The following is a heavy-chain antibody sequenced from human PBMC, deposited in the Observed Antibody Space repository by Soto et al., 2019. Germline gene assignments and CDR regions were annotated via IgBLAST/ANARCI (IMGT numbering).Heavy chain of an antibody. CDR3: AKDVYYGSGSNRRGVGY. CDR2: ISYDGSNK. V-gene: IGHV3-30*18. CDR1: GFTFSSYG. Sequence: GSLRLSCAASGFTFSSYGMHWVRQAPGKGLEWVAVISYDGSNKYYADSVKGRFTISRDNSKNTLYLQMNSLRAEDTAVYYCAKDVYYGSGSNRRGVGYWGQGTLVTVSS. J-gene: IGHJ4*02. D-gene: IGHD3-10*01.